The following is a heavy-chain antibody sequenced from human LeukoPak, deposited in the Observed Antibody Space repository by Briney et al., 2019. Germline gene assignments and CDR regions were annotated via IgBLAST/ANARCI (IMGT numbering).Heavy chain of an antibody. CDR2: ISGNGGST. J-gene: IGHJ4*02. D-gene: IGHD5-18*01. CDR3: AKSRYSYGYADY. CDR1: GFIVSSKY. Sequence: GGSLRLSCAASGFIVSSKYMSWVRQAPGKGLEWVSAISGNGGSTYYADSVKGRFTISRDNSKDTLYLQMNSLRAEDTAVYYCAKSRYSYGYADYWGQGTLVTVSS. V-gene: IGHV3-23*01.